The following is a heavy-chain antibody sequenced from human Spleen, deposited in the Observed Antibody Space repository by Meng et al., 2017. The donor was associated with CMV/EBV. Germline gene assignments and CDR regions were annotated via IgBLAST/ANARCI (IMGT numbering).Heavy chain of an antibody. Sequence: SVKVSCKASGGTFSSYAISWVRQAPGQGLEWMGGIIPIFGTANYAQKFQGRVTITTDESTSTAYMELSSLRSEDTAVYYCARGVKSDLDAFDIWGQGTMVTVSS. CDR2: IIPIFGTA. CDR1: GGTFSSYA. D-gene: IGHD3-22*01. CDR3: ARGVKSDLDAFDI. V-gene: IGHV1-69*05. J-gene: IGHJ3*02.